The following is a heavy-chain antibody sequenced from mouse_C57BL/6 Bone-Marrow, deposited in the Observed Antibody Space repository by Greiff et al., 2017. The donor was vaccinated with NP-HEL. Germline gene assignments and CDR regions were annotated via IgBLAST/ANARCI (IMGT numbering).Heavy chain of an antibody. Sequence: EVKLVESGPGLVKPSQSLSLTCSVTGYSITSGYYWNWIRQFPGNKLEWMGYISYDGSNNYNPSLKNRISITRDTSKNQFFLKLNSVTTEDTATYYCASDRHWGYFDYWGQGTTLTVSS. D-gene: IGHD4-1*01. CDR3: ASDRHWGYFDY. J-gene: IGHJ2*01. CDR1: GYSITSGYY. V-gene: IGHV3-6*01. CDR2: ISYDGSN.